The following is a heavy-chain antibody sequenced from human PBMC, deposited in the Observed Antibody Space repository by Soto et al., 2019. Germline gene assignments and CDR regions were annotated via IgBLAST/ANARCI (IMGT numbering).Heavy chain of an antibody. Sequence: QVQLVESGGGVVQPGRSLRLSCAASGFTFSSYGMHWVRQAPGKGLEWVAVISYDGSNKYYADSVKGRFTISRDNSKNTLYLQMNSLRAEDTAVYYCAKGWGSSSPYSYYYMDVWGTGTTVTVSS. CDR1: GFTFSSYG. CDR3: AKGWGSSSPYSYYYMDV. J-gene: IGHJ6*03. V-gene: IGHV3-30*18. D-gene: IGHD6-6*01. CDR2: ISYDGSNK.